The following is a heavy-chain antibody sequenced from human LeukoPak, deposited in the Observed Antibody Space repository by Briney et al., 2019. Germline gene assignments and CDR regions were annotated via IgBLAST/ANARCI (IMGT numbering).Heavy chain of an antibody. CDR3: ARTFYFDSSGYYHY. V-gene: IGHV1-2*02. CDR1: VYTFTVYY. CDR2: INPNSGGT. Sequence: GASVTVSCKPSVYTFTVYYMHWVRQAPGQGLEWMGWINPNSGGTHYAQKFQGRVTMTSDTSISTAYMERSTLMSEDTAVYYCARTFYFDSSGYYHYWGQGTLVTVSS. J-gene: IGHJ4*02. D-gene: IGHD3-22*01.